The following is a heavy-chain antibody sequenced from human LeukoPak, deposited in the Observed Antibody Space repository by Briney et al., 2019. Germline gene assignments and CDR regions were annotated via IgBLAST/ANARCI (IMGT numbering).Heavy chain of an antibody. CDR2: IYPGDSDT. CDR3: ARHYGGGEYYYGMDV. D-gene: IGHD2-21*01. J-gene: IGHJ6*02. V-gene: IGHV5-51*01. CDR1: GYTFSNYW. Sequence: LGESLKISCKGSGYTFSNYWVGWVRQMPGKGLEWMGIIYPGDSDTRYSPSFQGQVTISADKAISTAYLQWSSLKASDTAMYYCARHYGGGEYYYGMDVWGQGTTVTVAS.